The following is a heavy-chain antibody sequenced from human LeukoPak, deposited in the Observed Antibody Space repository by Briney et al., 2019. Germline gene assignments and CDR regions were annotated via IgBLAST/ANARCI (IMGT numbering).Heavy chain of an antibody. CDR3: AKRTTVPITNWFDP. V-gene: IGHV3-23*01. D-gene: IGHD4-17*01. J-gene: IGHJ5*02. Sequence: PGGSLRLSCAASGFTFSSYGMSWVRQAPGKGLEWVSAISGSGGSTYYADSVKGRFTISRDNSKNTLYLQMNSLRAEDTAVYYCAKRTTVPITNWFDPWGQGTLVTVSS. CDR2: ISGSGGST. CDR1: GFTFSSYG.